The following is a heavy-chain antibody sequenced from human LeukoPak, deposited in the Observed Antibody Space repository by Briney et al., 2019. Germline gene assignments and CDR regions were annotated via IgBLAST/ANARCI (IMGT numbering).Heavy chain of an antibody. V-gene: IGHV4-39*01. CDR2: IYYSGST. Sequence: PETLSLTCTVSGGSVSSGSYYWSWIRQPPGKGLEWIGYIYYSGSTYYNPSLKSRVTISVDTSKNQFSLKLSSVTAADTAVYYCARHASYYYGMDVWGQGTTVTVSS. J-gene: IGHJ6*02. D-gene: IGHD3-16*01. CDR1: GGSVSSGSYY. CDR3: ARHASYYYGMDV.